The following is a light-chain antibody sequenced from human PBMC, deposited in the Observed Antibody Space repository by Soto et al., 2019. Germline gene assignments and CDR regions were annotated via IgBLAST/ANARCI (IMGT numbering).Light chain of an antibody. CDR1: QAFTTT. CDR2: EAS. V-gene: IGKV1-13*02. J-gene: IGKJ4*01. Sequence: AIQLTQTPSSLSASVGDTVTIACRASQAFTTTLAWYQQKPGKAPRLLIYEASTLEGGVPSRFSGSGSGTDFTLTISGLQPEDFATYHCQQYRTYPTFGGGTKVEIK. CDR3: QQYRTYPT.